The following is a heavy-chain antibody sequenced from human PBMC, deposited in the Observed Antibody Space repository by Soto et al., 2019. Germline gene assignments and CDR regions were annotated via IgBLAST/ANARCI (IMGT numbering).Heavy chain of an antibody. V-gene: IGHV4-30-4*01. CDR2: IYYSGST. Sequence: KTSETLSLTCTVSGGSISSGDYYWSWIRQPPGKGLEWIGYIYYSGSTYYNPSLKSRVTISVDTSKNQFSLKLSSVTAADTAVYYCARGTRAYDSSGYYYFDYWGQGTLVTVSS. CDR3: ARGTRAYDSSGYYYFDY. J-gene: IGHJ4*02. D-gene: IGHD3-22*01. CDR1: GGSISSGDYY.